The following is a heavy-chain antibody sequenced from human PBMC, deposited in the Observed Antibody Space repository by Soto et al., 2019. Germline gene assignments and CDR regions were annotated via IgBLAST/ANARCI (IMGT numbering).Heavy chain of an antibody. J-gene: IGHJ3*02. CDR2: INHSGST. CDR3: ARSDIVGSGPDAFDI. Sequence: SETLSLTCAVYGGSFSGYYWSWIRQPPGKGLEWIGEINHSGSTNYNPSLKSRVTISVDTSKNQFSLKLSSVTAADTAVYYCARSDIVGSGPDAFDIWGQGTMVTVSS. CDR1: GGSFSGYY. D-gene: IGHD3-10*01. V-gene: IGHV4-34*01.